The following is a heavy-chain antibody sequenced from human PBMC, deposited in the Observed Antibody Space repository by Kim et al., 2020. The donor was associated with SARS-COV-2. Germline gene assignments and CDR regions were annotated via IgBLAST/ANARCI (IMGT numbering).Heavy chain of an antibody. CDR2: IYARDSST. D-gene: IGHD1-26*01. Sequence: GESLKISCKGSGYSFSNFWIGWVRQMPGKGLEWLGFIYARDSSTRYGPPFQGHVTISIDKSISTAFLQWNSLKSSDTAIYFCARHWDPDGSYFDYWGQGTLVTVSS. V-gene: IGHV5-51*01. J-gene: IGHJ4*02. CDR3: ARHWDPDGSYFDY. CDR1: GYSFSNFW.